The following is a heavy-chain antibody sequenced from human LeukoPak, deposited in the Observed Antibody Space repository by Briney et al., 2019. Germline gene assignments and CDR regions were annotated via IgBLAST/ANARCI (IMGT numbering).Heavy chain of an antibody. D-gene: IGHD2-15*01. CDR3: ARDCSGRSCY. J-gene: IGHJ4*02. V-gene: IGHV1-46*01. Sequence: ASVKVSCKASGYTFTSCYIHWVRQAPGQGLEWMGIINPSGDSTNYAQKFQGRVTMTRDTSTSTVYMELSSLRSEDTAVYYCARDCSGRSCYWGQGTLVTVSS. CDR2: INPSGDST. CDR1: GYTFTSCY.